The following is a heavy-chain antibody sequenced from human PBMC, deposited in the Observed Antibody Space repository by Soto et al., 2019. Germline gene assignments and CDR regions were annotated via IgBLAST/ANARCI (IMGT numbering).Heavy chain of an antibody. D-gene: IGHD3-10*01. CDR2: ISSSGSTI. CDR1: GFTFSDYY. CDR3: ARDSKYGSGSYYRYYYYGMDV. J-gene: IGHJ6*02. V-gene: IGHV3-11*01. Sequence: RLSCAASGFTFSDYYMSWIRQAPGKGLEWVSYISSSGSTIYYADSVKGRFTISRDNAKNSLYLQMNSLRAEDTAVYYCARDSKYGSGSYYRYYYYGMDVWGQGTTVTVSS.